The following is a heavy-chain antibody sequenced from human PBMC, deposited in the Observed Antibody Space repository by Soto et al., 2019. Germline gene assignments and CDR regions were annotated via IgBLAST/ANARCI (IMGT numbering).Heavy chain of an antibody. CDR3: AREREPVAIHHTWFDP. CDR1: GGSISSGDYY. D-gene: IGHD2-2*02. J-gene: IGHJ5*02. Sequence: LSLTCTVSGGSISSGDYYWSWIRQPPGKGLEWIGYSYSSGSTYYNPSLKSRVSISIDTSKNQFSLRLSSVTAADTAVYYCAREREPVAIHHTWFDPWGQGTLVTVSS. CDR2: SYSSGST. V-gene: IGHV4-30-4*01.